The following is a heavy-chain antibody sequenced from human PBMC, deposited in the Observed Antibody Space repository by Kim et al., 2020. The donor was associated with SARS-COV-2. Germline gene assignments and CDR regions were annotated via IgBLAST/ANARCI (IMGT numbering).Heavy chain of an antibody. CDR2: ISYDGSNK. D-gene: IGHD6-19*01. Sequence: GGSLRLSCAASGFTFSSYGMHWVRQAPGKGLEWVAVISYDGSNKYYADSVKGRFTISRDNSKNTLYLQMNSLRAEDTAVYYCARENIAVAGPFDYWGQGT. J-gene: IGHJ4*02. CDR3: ARENIAVAGPFDY. CDR1: GFTFSSYG. V-gene: IGHV3-33*05.